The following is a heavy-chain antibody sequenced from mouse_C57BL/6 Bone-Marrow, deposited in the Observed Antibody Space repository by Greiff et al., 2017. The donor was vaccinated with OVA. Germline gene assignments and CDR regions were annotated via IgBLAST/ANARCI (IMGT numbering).Heavy chain of an antibody. V-gene: IGHV1-18*01. Sequence: EVQLQQSGPELVKPGASVKIPCKASGYTFTDYNMDWVKQSHGKSLEWIGDINPNNGGTIYNQKFKGKATLTVDKSSSTAYLELRSLTSEDTAVYYCARYKPLYDYDVWYFDVWGTGTTVTVSS. D-gene: IGHD2-4*01. CDR2: INPNNGGT. CDR3: ARYKPLYDYDVWYFDV. CDR1: GYTFTDYN. J-gene: IGHJ1*03.